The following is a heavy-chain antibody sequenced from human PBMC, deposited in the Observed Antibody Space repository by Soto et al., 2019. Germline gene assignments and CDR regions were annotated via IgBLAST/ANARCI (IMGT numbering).Heavy chain of an antibody. CDR2: IIPIFGTA. CDR1: GVTFSSYA. CDR3: ARDQGGSYWSAHFDY. D-gene: IGHD1-26*01. Sequence: LVKVSCKASGVTFSSYAISWVRQAPGQGLEWMGGIIPIFGTANYAQKFQGRVTITADESTSTAYMELSSLRSEDTAVYYCARDQGGSYWSAHFDYWGQGTLVTVSS. V-gene: IGHV1-69*13. J-gene: IGHJ4*02.